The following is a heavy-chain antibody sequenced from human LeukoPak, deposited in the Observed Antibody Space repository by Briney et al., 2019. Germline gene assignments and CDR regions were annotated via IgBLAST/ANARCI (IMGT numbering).Heavy chain of an antibody. Sequence: GGSLRLSCAASGFTFSSYSMNWVRQAPGKGLEWVSYISSSSSTIYYADSVKGRFTISRDNAKNSLYLQMNSLRAEDTAVYYCARDEFRIFGVVTPFDYWGQGTLVTVSS. CDR2: ISSSSSTI. J-gene: IGHJ4*02. CDR1: GFTFSSYS. D-gene: IGHD3-3*01. CDR3: ARDEFRIFGVVTPFDY. V-gene: IGHV3-48*01.